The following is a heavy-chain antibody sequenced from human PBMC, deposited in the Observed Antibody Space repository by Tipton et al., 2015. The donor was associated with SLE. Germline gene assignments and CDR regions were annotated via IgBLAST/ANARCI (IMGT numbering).Heavy chain of an antibody. CDR2: FYYSGNI. CDR3: AWPIDN. V-gene: IGHV4-39*01. J-gene: IGHJ4*02. Sequence: TLSLTCTVSGGSISSSSYYWGWIRQPPGKGLEWIGSFYYSGNIYYNPSPRSRVTISVDTSKKQFSLKLRSVTAADTAIYYCAWPIDNWGQGTLVTVSS. CDR1: GGSISSSSYY.